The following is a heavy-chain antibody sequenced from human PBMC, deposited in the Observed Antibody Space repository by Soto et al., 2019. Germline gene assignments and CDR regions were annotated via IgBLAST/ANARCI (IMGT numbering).Heavy chain of an antibody. V-gene: IGHV4-30-4*01. J-gene: IGHJ4*02. CDR1: GGSIRSGNYY. CDR2: IYDSGNT. CDR3: AREGNAFGAPFDY. D-gene: IGHD1-1*01. Sequence: SETLSLTCTVSGGSIRSGNYYWSWIRQPPGEGLEWIGYIYDSGNTYYNPSLKSRVIISIDTSKNQFSLKLRSVTAADTAVYYCAREGNAFGAPFDYWGQGTLVTVSS.